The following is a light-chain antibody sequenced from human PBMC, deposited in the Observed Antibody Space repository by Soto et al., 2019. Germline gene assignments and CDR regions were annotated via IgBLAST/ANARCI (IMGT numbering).Light chain of an antibody. CDR2: VAS. CDR3: QQSYSIPRM. V-gene: IGKV1-39*01. Sequence: DIQMTQSPSSLSASVGDRVTITCRASQSISSYLNWYQQKQGKAPKLLIYVASSWQSGVPSRLSGSRSWKDVTLIISSLQPEDFGTYYCQQSYSIPRMFSHGTKVEIK. CDR1: QSISSY. J-gene: IGKJ1*01.